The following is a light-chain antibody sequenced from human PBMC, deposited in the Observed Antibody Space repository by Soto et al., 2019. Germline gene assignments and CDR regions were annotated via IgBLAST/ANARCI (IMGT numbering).Light chain of an antibody. CDR3: ISYAGSNNV. Sequence: QSVLTQPPYASGSPGQSVTISCTGTSSDVGGYKYVSWYQQHPGKAPTLMIYEVSKRPSGVPDRFSGSKSGNTASLTVSGLQAEDEADYYCISYAGSNNVFGTGTKVTVL. CDR1: SSDVGGYKY. CDR2: EVS. J-gene: IGLJ1*01. V-gene: IGLV2-8*01.